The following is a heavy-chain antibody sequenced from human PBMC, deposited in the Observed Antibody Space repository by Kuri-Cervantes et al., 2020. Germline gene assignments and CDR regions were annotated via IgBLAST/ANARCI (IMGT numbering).Heavy chain of an antibody. CDR2: ISSSSSTI. V-gene: IGHV3-48*02. D-gene: IGHD6-13*01. CDR1: VFTFSTYS. Sequence: GGSLRLACAASVFTFSTYSMNWVRQAPGKGLEWVSYISSSSSTIYYADSVKGRFTISRDNAKNSLYLQMNSLRDEDTAVYYCARGLWVAAAGTFFDYWGQGTLVTVSS. CDR3: ARGLWVAAAGTFFDY. J-gene: IGHJ4*02.